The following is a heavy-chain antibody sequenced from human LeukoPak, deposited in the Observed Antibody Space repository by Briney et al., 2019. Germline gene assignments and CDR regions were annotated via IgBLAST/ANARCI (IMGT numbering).Heavy chain of an antibody. Sequence: SVKVSCKASGGTFSSHAISWVRQAPGQGHELMGRIIPIFGIANYAQKFQGRVTITADKSTSTAYMELSSLRSEDTAVYYCPVWFGDPPSPFDYSGQGTLVTVSS. J-gene: IGHJ4*02. CDR3: PVWFGDPPSPFDY. CDR2: IIPIFGIA. V-gene: IGHV1-69*04. CDR1: GGTFSSHA. D-gene: IGHD3-10*01.